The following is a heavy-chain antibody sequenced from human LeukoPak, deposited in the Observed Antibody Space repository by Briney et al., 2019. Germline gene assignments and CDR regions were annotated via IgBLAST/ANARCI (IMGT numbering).Heavy chain of an antibody. CDR1: GFTFSGYG. Sequence: GGSLRLSCAASGFTFSGYGMHWVRQAPDKGLEWVAVIWYDGNNKYYADSVKGRFTISRDNSKNTLYLQMNSLRAEDTAVYYCAKDWGYTTMVSYYFDCWGQGALVTVSS. J-gene: IGHJ4*02. CDR3: AKDWGYTTMVSYYFDC. D-gene: IGHD5-18*01. V-gene: IGHV3-33*06. CDR2: IWYDGNNK.